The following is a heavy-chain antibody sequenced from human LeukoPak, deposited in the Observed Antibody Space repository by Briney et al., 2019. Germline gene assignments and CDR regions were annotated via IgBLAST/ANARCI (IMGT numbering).Heavy chain of an antibody. V-gene: IGHV3-30*18. CDR1: GFTFSSYG. D-gene: IGHD2-15*01. CDR2: ISYDGSNK. J-gene: IGHJ4*02. CDR3: AKEGVVVAAGFYFDY. Sequence: GRSLRLSCAASGFTFSSYGMHWVRQAPGKGLEWVAVISYDGSNKYYADSVKGRFTISRDNSKNTLCLQMNSLRAEDTAVYYCAKEGVVVAAGFYFDYWGQGTLVTVSS.